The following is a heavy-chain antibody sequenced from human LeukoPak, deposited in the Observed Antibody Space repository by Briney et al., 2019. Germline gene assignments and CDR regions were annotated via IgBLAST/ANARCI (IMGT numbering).Heavy chain of an antibody. J-gene: IGHJ4*02. D-gene: IGHD2-2*01. CDR2: ISSSSSYI. Sequence: GGSLRLSCAASGFTFSSYSMNWVRQAPGKGLEWVSSISSSSSYIYYADSVKGRFTISRDNSKNTLYLQMNSLRAEDTAVYYCAKDMSSPPLPFDYWGQGTLVTVSS. V-gene: IGHV3-21*04. CDR3: AKDMSSPPLPFDY. CDR1: GFTFSSYS.